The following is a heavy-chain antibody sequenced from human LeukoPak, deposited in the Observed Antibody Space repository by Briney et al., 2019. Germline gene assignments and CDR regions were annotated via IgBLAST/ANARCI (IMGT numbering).Heavy chain of an antibody. CDR3: ARAPPDPSSSPYYYYYMDV. J-gene: IGHJ6*03. CDR2: ISYDGSNK. D-gene: IGHD6-6*01. CDR1: GFTFSSYA. Sequence: PGRSLRLSCAASGFTFSSYAMHWVRQAPGKGLEWVAVISYDGSNKYYADSVKGRFTISRDNSKNTLYLQMNSLRAEDTAVYYCARAPPDPSSSPYYYYYMDVWGKGTTVTLSS. V-gene: IGHV3-30*01.